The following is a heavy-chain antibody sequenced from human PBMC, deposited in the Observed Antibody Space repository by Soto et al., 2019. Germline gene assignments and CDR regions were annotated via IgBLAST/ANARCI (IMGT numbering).Heavy chain of an antibody. D-gene: IGHD2-15*01. CDR2: IWYDGSNK. Sequence: VGSLRLSCAASGFTFSSYGMHWVRQAPGKGLEWVAVIWYDGSNKYYADSVKGRFTISRDNSKNTLYLQMNSLRAEDTAVYYCARDLKDIVVVVAATRGDYYYGMDVWGQGTTVTVSS. CDR3: ARDLKDIVVVVAATRGDYYYGMDV. CDR1: GFTFSSYG. J-gene: IGHJ6*02. V-gene: IGHV3-33*01.